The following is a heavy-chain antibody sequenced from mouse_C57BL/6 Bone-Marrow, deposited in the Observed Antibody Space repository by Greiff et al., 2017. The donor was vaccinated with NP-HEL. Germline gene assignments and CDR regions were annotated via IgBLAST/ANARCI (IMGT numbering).Heavy chain of an antibody. D-gene: IGHD1-1*01. CDR1: GFTFSSYA. V-gene: IGHV5-4*01. CDR3: ARDGGVVATSNV. J-gene: IGHJ1*03. Sequence: EVMLVESGGGLVKPGGSLKLSCAASGFTFSSYAMSWVRQTPEKRLEWVATISDGGSYTYYPDNVKGRFTISRDNAKNNLYLQMSQLKSEDTAMYYCARDGGVVATSNVWGTGTTVTVSS. CDR2: ISDGGSYT.